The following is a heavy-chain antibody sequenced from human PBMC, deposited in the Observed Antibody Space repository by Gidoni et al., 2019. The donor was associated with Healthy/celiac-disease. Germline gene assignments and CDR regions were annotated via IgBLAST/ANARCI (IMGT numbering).Heavy chain of an antibody. J-gene: IGHJ6*02. CDR2: RNPNSGNT. CDR3: AREPESKGPPYGMDV. CDR1: GYPFTSYD. D-gene: IGHD4-4*01. Sequence: QVQLVQSGAEVKKPGASVTVSCKASGYPFTSYDINWVRQATGQGLEWMGWRNPNSGNTGYAQKFQGRVTMTRNTSISTAYMELSSLRSEDTAVYYCAREPESKGPPYGMDVWGQGTTVTVSS. V-gene: IGHV1-8*01.